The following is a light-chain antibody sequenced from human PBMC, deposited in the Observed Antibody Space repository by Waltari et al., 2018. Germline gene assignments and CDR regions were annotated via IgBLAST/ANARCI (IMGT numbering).Light chain of an antibody. J-gene: IGLJ3*02. CDR2: QDT. Sequence: SYGLTLPPSVSVSPGQTARITCSGDVLPKQYANWYQQKPGQALLLVIYQDTERPSEIPGPFSGSDSGTTVTLTITGVQAEDGADYYCQSADTRETDRGVFGGGTKLTVL. CDR3: QSADTRETDRGV. V-gene: IGLV3-25*03. CDR1: VLPKQY.